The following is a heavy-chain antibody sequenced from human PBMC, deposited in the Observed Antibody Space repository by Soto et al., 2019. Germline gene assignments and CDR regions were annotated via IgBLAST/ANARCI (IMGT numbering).Heavy chain of an antibody. CDR2: VFTSENT. Sequence: QVQLQESGPGLVKPSETLSLTCNVSGTSVTSYSYYWNWIRQTPGKGLEWIGYVFTSENTNYNPSLKGRASISVDASKNQFSLTLTSVTPADTAVYYCTRARITMSAHYWGPGTLVTVSS. J-gene: IGHJ4*02. D-gene: IGHD3-22*01. CDR3: TRARITMSAHY. CDR1: GTSVTSYSYY. V-gene: IGHV4-61*01.